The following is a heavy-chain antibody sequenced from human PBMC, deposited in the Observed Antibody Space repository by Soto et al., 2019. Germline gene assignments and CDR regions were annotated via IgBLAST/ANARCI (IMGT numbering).Heavy chain of an antibody. Sequence: SETLSLTCPFSGGTISSYYWIWIRQPTGKGPEWIGYIYYSGTTNYNPSLKSRVTMSVDTSKNRFSLRLSSVTAADTAVYFCASSLRGLYYFDHWGQGTLVTVSS. CDR2: IYYSGTT. D-gene: IGHD3-10*01. CDR3: ASSLRGLYYFDH. V-gene: IGHV4-59*08. J-gene: IGHJ4*02. CDR1: GGTISSYY.